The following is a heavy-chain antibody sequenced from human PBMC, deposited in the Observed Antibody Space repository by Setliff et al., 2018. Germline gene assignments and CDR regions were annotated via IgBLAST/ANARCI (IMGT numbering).Heavy chain of an antibody. CDR2: IIGVGGGT. J-gene: IGHJ6*02. Sequence: GGSMRLSCAASGSTFSNAWMSWVRQAPGKGLEWVSTIIGVGGGTYYADSVKGRFTISRDNSKNTLYLQMNSLRAEDTAVYYCAKEIVNYYGSGSYYPYYNYGMDVWGQGTTVTVSS. V-gene: IGHV3-23*01. D-gene: IGHD3-10*01. CDR1: GSTFSNAW. CDR3: AKEIVNYYGSGSYYPYYNYGMDV.